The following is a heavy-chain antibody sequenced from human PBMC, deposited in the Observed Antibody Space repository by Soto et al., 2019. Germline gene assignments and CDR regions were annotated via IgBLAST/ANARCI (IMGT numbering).Heavy chain of an antibody. D-gene: IGHD6-19*01. Sequence: AAVKVSCKASGYTFSGFYMHWVRQAPGQGLEWMGWINPNSGGTKSAEKFQGRVTMTRDTSISTAHTGLSRLTSDDTAVYYCASAAVTGTAGLDFWGQGTQVTVSS. CDR1: GYTFSGFY. CDR3: ASAAVTGTAGLDF. V-gene: IGHV1-2*02. J-gene: IGHJ4*02. CDR2: INPNSGGT.